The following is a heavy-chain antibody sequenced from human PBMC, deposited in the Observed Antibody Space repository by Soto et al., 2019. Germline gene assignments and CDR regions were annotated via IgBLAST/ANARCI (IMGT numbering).Heavy chain of an antibody. CDR3: ARDMWGQDMDV. D-gene: IGHD1-26*01. J-gene: IGHJ6*02. CDR2: ICGSDNI. CDR1: GFIFINYC. V-gene: IGHV3-21*01. Sequence: GSLRLSCTASGFIFINYCMNWVRQAPGKGLEWVARICGSDNIHYGGPVKGRFTISRDNAKNSLFLEMNSLRANDTAMYYCARDMWGQDMDVWGQGTTVTVSS.